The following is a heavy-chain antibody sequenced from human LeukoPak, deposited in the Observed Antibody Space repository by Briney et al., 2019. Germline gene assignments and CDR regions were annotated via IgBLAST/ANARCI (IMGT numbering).Heavy chain of an antibody. V-gene: IGHV3-33*08. CDR1: GFTFSSYA. CDR3: ARDPLYDFWSGLFDY. CDR2: IWYDGSNK. Sequence: GGSLRLSCAASGFTFSSYAMSWVRQAPGKGLEWVAVIWYDGSNKYYADSVKGRFTISRDNSKNTLYLQMNSLRAEDTAVYYCARDPLYDFWSGLFDYWGQGTLVTVSS. D-gene: IGHD3-3*01. J-gene: IGHJ4*02.